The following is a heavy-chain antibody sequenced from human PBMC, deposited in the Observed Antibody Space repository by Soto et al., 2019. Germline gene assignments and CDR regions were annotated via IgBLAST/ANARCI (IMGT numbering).Heavy chain of an antibody. CDR1: GGTLSDHV. CDR2: TIPVFNTA. CDR3: ARGVYGSGNYYTGPSAFDI. V-gene: IGHV1-69*06. Sequence: QVQLEQSGAEVKKPGSSVKVSCKASGGTLSDHVVACLRQAPGQGLEWMGGTIPVFNTAKYPQKFQGRVTVTADKFTNIAYMELSSLRSEDTAFYFCARGVYGSGNYYTGPSAFDIWGQGTMVIVSS. J-gene: IGHJ3*02. D-gene: IGHD3-10*01.